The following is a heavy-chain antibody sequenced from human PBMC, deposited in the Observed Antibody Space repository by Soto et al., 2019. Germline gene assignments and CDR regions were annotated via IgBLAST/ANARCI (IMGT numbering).Heavy chain of an antibody. CDR2: ISSSSFTI. V-gene: IGHV3-48*01. CDR1: GFTFSDYS. CDR3: ARESPHGDPYFDY. Sequence: PGGSLRLSCAASGFTFSDYSMNWVRQAPGRGPEWVSYISSSSFTIHYADSVEGRFAISRDNAKNSLYLQMNSLRAEDTAVYYCARESPHGDPYFDYWGQGTLVTVSS. D-gene: IGHD4-17*01. J-gene: IGHJ4*02.